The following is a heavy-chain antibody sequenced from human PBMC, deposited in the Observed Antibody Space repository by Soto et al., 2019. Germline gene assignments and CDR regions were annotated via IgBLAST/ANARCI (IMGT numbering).Heavy chain of an antibody. D-gene: IGHD3-3*01. CDR1: GLTFNTYD. V-gene: IGHV4-34*01. CDR3: ARLGDITIFGVVKKTRFDY. J-gene: IGHJ4*02. CDR2: IRHGGNT. Sequence: PAGTLTLTCAVSGLTFNTYDWSWIRQTPGKGLEWMGEIRHGGNTNYNPALKSRVTISVDKSKNQFSLKLSYVNAEDTAVYYCARLGDITIFGVVKKTRFDYWGQGNLVTVSS.